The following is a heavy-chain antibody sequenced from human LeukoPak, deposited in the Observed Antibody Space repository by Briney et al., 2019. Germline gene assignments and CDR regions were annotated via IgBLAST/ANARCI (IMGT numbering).Heavy chain of an antibody. CDR3: ARDAPLGSSYYDY. Sequence: GGSLRLSCVASVFTFSTYEMNWVRQAPGKGLEWGSYISSGGGIIYYADSVKDRFTISRDDSKDSLFLQMNSLRAEDTAIYYCARDAPLGSSYYDYWGQGTLVTVSS. V-gene: IGHV3-48*03. J-gene: IGHJ4*02. D-gene: IGHD3-10*01. CDR1: VFTFSTYE. CDR2: ISSGGGII.